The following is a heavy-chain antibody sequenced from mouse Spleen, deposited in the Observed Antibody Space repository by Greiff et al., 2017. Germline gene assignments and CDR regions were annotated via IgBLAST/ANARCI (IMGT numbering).Heavy chain of an antibody. Sequence: QVQLQQPGAELVKPGASVKLSCKASGYTFTSYWMHWVKQRPGQGLEWIGMIHPNSGSTNYNEKFKSKATLTVDKSSSTAYMQLSSLTSEDSAVYYCARAGDLLWLRRLAYWGQGTLVTVSA. CDR2: IHPNSGST. V-gene: IGHV1-64*01. CDR1: GYTFTSYW. J-gene: IGHJ3*01. CDR3: ARAGDLLWLRRLAY. D-gene: IGHD2-2*01.